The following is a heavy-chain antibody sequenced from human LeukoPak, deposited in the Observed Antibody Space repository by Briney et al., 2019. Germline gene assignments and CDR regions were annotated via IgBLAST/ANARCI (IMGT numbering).Heavy chain of an antibody. D-gene: IGHD3-10*01. V-gene: IGHV4-39*01. CDR1: GGSVTSGGFY. CDR3: ARHSGSGSLSRPFDP. Sequence: SVTLSLTCSVSGGSVTSGGFYWGWLRQPPGKGPEWIATIYYYNPSLQSRVTISIDTSKNQFSLRLTSVTATDTAVYHCARHSGSGSLSRPFDPWGQGTLVTVSS. J-gene: IGHJ5*02. CDR2: IY.